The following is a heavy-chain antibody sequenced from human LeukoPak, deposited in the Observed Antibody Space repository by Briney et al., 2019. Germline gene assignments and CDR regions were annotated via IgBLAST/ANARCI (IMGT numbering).Heavy chain of an antibody. CDR2: ISYDGSNE. D-gene: IGHD1-26*01. V-gene: IGHV3-30*18. CDR3: AKDYSGGYFDY. CDR1: GFTFSSYG. Sequence: GGSLRLSCAASGFTFSSYGMHWVRQAPGKGLEWVAVISYDGSNEYYADSVKGRFTISRDNSKNTLYLRMNSLRAEDTAMYYCAKDYSGGYFDYWGQGTLVTVSS. J-gene: IGHJ4*02.